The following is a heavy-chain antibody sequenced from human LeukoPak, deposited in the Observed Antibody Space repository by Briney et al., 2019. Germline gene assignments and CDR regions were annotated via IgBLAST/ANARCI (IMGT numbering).Heavy chain of an antibody. J-gene: IGHJ4*02. CDR3: ARGGHRGSIAAD. V-gene: IGHV1-8*01. Sequence: ASVKVSCKGSGYTFTSYDINWVRQATGQGREWMGWMNPNSGNTGYAQKFQVRVTMTRNTSIITAYMELSSLRSEDTAVYYCARGGHRGSIAADWGQGTLVTVSS. CDR1: GYTFTSYD. CDR2: MNPNSGNT. D-gene: IGHD6-13*01.